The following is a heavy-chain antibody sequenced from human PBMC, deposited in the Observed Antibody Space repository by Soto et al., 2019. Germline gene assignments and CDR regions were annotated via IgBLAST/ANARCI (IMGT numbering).Heavy chain of an antibody. V-gene: IGHV5-51*01. CDR3: ARRNSSSWYTAFDI. D-gene: IGHD6-13*01. Sequence: PGESLKISCKGSGYSFTSYWIGWVRPMPGKGLEWMGIIYPGDSDTRYSPSFQGQVTISADQSISTAYLQRRSLKASDTAMYYCARRNSSSWYTAFDIWGQGTMVTVSS. CDR1: GYSFTSYW. J-gene: IGHJ3*02. CDR2: IYPGDSDT.